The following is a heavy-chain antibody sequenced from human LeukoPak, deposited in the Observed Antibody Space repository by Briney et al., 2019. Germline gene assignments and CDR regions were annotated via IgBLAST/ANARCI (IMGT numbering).Heavy chain of an antibody. CDR1: GGTFSSYT. V-gene: IGHV1-69*04. D-gene: IGHD3-22*01. CDR2: IIPILGIA. CDR3: ARDLDYYDSSGYAAFDI. J-gene: IGHJ3*02. Sequence: SVKVSCKASGGTFSSYTISWVRQAPGQGLESMGRIIPILGIANYAQKFQGRVTITADKSTSTAYMELSSLRSEDTAVYYCARDLDYYDSSGYAAFDIWGQGTMVTVSS.